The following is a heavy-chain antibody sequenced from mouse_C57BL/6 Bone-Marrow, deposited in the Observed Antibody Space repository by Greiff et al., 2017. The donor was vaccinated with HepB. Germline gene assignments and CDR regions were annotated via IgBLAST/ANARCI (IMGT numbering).Heavy chain of an antibody. CDR2: IYIGNGYT. D-gene: IGHD1-1*01. V-gene: IGHV1-58*01. CDR1: GYTFTSYG. J-gene: IGHJ2*01. Sequence: EVQVVESGAELVRPGSSVKMSCKTSGYTFTSYGINWVKQRPGQGLEWIGYIYIGNGYTEYNEKFKGKATLTSDTSSSTAYMQLSSLTSEDSAIYFCARSRDYYGSYYFDYWGQGTTLTVSS. CDR3: ARSRDYYGSYYFDY.